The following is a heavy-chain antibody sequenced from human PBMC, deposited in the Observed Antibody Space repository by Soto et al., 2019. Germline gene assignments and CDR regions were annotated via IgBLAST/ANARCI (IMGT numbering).Heavy chain of an antibody. J-gene: IGHJ6*02. CDR3: ARTEQLYYYGMDV. V-gene: IGHV5-51*01. CDR1: GYSFTSYW. CDR2: IYPGDSDT. Sequence: GESLKISCKGSGYSFTSYWIGWVRQMPGKGLEWMGIIYPGDSDTRYSPSFQGQVTISADKSISTAYLQWSSLKASDTAMYYRARTEQLYYYGMDVWGQGTTVTVSS. D-gene: IGHD6-13*01.